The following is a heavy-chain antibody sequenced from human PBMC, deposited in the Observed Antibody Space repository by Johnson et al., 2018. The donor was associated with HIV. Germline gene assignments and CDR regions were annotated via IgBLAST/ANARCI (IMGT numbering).Heavy chain of an antibody. CDR1: GFSFTSYT. Sequence: QVQLVESGGGVVQPGRSLRLSCAASGFSFTSYTLHWVRQAPGKGLEWVAVISYDGNNKYYTESVKGRFTISRDNSKNTLYLQMNSLRSEDTAVYYCARDGGIATALDGFDIWGKGTMVTVSS. D-gene: IGHD6-13*01. V-gene: IGHV3-30*04. CDR3: ARDGGIATALDGFDI. CDR2: ISYDGNNK. J-gene: IGHJ3*02.